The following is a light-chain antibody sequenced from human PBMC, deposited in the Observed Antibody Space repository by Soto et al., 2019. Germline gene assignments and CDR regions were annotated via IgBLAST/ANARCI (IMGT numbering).Light chain of an antibody. CDR3: KQYNRCPWT. V-gene: IGKV1-5*01. CDR1: QSISSW. Sequence: DIQMTHSPSTLSASVGDRVTITCRASQSISSWLAWYQQKPGKAPKLLIYDASSLESGVPSRFSGSGCGKEFTLTISSLQPDDFATYYCKQYNRCPWTLGKGSKVDIX. J-gene: IGKJ1*01. CDR2: DAS.